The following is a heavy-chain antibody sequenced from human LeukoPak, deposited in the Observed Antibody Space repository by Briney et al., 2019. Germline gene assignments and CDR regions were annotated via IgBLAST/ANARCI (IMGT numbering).Heavy chain of an antibody. Sequence: SETLSLTCTVSGGFISSSSYYWGWIRQPPGKGLEWIGSIYYSASTYYHPSLKSRVTISMDTSKKQFSLKVSSATAADTAVYYCATRGGGRGIAAAGDFDYWGRGILVTVSS. CDR2: IYYSAST. CDR3: ATRGGGRGIAAAGDFDY. CDR1: GGFISSSSYY. D-gene: IGHD6-13*01. V-gene: IGHV4-39*07. J-gene: IGHJ4*02.